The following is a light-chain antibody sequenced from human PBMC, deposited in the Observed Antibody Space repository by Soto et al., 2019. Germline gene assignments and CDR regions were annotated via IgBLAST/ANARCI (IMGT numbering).Light chain of an antibody. J-gene: IGKJ1*01. CDR2: DAS. V-gene: IGKV1-5*01. CDR1: QSISSW. Sequence: DIQMTQSPSTLSASVGDRVTITCGASQSISSWLAWYQQKPGKAPKLLIYDASSLESGVPSSFSGSGSATEFTLTISSLKTHDFANYYCQQYNSYYTATFGHGTKVDIK. CDR3: QQYNSYYTAT.